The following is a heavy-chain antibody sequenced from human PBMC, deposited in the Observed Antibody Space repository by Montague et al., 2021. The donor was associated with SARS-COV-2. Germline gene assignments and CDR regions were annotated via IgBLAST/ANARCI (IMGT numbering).Heavy chain of an antibody. Sequence: SETLSLTCTVSGGSISSYYWSWIRQPPGKGLEWIGYLYYSGSTNYNPSLKSRVTISVDTSSNQFSLRLNSVTAADTAVYYCARGGTMTTFFAPKGTRGYNWFDPWGQGTLVTVSS. D-gene: IGHD3-16*01. CDR2: LYYSGST. V-gene: IGHV4-59*12. CDR3: ARGGTMTTFFAPKGTRGYNWFDP. CDR1: GGSISSYY. J-gene: IGHJ5*02.